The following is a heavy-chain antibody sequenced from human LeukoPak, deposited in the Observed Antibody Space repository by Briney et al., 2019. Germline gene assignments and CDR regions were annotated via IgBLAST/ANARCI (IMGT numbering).Heavy chain of an antibody. CDR2: FDPEDGET. CDR3: ATGYSSSSPYTFVY. CDR1: GYTLTELS. J-gene: IGHJ4*02. V-gene: IGHV1-24*01. Sequence: ASVKVSCKVSGYTLTELSMHWVRQAPGKGLEWMGGFDPEDGETIYAQKFQGRVTMTEDTSTDTAYMELSSLRSEDTAVYYCATGYSSSSPYTFVYWGQGTLVTVSS. D-gene: IGHD6-6*01.